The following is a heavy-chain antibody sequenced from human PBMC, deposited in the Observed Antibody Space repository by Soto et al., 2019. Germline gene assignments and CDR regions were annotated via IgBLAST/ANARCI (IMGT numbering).Heavy chain of an antibody. CDR2: LYYSGST. Sequence: QVQPQESGPGLVKPSQTLSLTCTVSGGSISSGDYYWSWIRQPPGKGLEWIGYLYYSGSTYYNPSLKSRVTISVDTTKIQFSLKLSSVTAADTAVYYCASFSGTANFDYWGQGTLVTVSS. CDR1: GGSISSGDYY. V-gene: IGHV4-30-4*01. CDR3: ASFSGTANFDY. J-gene: IGHJ4*02.